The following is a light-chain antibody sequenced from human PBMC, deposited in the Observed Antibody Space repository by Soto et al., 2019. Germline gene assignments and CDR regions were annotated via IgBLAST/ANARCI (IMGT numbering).Light chain of an antibody. CDR2: DVT. V-gene: IGLV2-14*01. Sequence: QSALTQPASVSGSPGQSSPISCTGTSNDVGGYNYVSWYQQHPVKAPQLIIYDVTNRPSGVSDRFSGSKSGNTASLTISGLQAEDEADYYCSSYTSSSTPYVFGTGTKVTVL. CDR1: SNDVGGYNY. CDR3: SSYTSSSTPYV. J-gene: IGLJ1*01.